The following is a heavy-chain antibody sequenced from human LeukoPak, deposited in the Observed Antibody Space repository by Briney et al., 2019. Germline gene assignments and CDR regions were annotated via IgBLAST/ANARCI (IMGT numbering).Heavy chain of an antibody. CDR3: ARGSPKLDS. CDR2: INHLGNN. CDR1: GGSFSGYN. Sequence: SETLSLTCAVYGGSFSGYNWNWIRQAPGKGLEWIGEINHLGNNKKSPSLKGRATLSVDTSKNQFSLKLTSVTAADTAVYYCARGSPKLDSWGQGTPVTVSS. V-gene: IGHV4-34*04. J-gene: IGHJ5*01.